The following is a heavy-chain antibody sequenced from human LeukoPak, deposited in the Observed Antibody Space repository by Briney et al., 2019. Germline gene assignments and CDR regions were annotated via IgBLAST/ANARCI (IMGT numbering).Heavy chain of an antibody. CDR3: ARATSYSNYGRDV. D-gene: IGHD4-11*01. J-gene: IGHJ6*02. CDR1: GFTFSKHW. V-gene: IGHV3-74*01. CDR2: IDSDGSST. Sequence: GALRLSCAASGFTFSKHWMHWVRQVPGKGLVWVSRIDSDGSSTSYADSVKGRFTISRDNAKNTLYLQMNSLRAEDTAVHYCARATSYSNYGRDVWGQGTRVTVSS.